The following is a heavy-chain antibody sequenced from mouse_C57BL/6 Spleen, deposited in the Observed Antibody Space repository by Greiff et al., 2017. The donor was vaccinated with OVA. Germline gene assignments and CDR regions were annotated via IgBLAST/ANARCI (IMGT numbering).Heavy chain of an antibody. V-gene: IGHV5-16*01. J-gene: IGHJ3*01. D-gene: IGHD1-1*01. CDR3: ARERYYYGSSQGFAY. CDR1: GFTFSDYY. Sequence: EVKLVESEGGLVQPGSSMKLSCTASGFTFSDYYMAWVRPVPEKGLEWVANINYDGSSTYYLDSLKSRFIISRDNAKNILYLQMSSLKSEDTATYYCARERYYYGSSQGFAYWGQGTLVTVSA. CDR2: INYDGSST.